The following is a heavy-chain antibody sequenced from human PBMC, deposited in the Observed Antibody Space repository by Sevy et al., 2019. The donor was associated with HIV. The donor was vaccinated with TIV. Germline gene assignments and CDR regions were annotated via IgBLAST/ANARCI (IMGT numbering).Heavy chain of an antibody. CDR3: VRDRPGPKHYMDV. V-gene: IGHV3-74*01. J-gene: IGHJ6*03. Sequence: GGSLGLSCVASGFIFSTDWMHWVRQAPEKGLVWVSRVETDGSDTSYADSVKGRFTISRDNAKNTLYLQMNSLRAEDTAVYYCVRDRPGPKHYMDVWGKGTTVTVSS. CDR2: VETDGSDT. CDR1: GFIFSTDW.